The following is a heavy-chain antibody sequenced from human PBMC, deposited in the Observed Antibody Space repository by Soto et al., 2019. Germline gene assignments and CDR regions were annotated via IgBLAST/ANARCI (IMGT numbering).Heavy chain of an antibody. CDR2: VYYSGST. CDR1: GASINNNDYY. Sequence: SETLSLTCTVSGASINNNDYYWSWIRQTPGKGLEWIGYVYYSGSTDYIPSLKSRLSMLIDKSQNRFTLKLNSVTAADTATYYCARMSYFYDKWYFDLWGRGTLVTVSS. CDR3: ARMSYFYDKWYFDL. J-gene: IGHJ2*01. D-gene: IGHD3-22*01. V-gene: IGHV4-30-4*01.